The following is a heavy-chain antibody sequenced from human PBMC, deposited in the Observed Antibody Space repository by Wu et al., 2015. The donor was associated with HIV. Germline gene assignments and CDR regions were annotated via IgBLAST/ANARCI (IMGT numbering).Heavy chain of an antibody. J-gene: IGHJ6*02. Sequence: QVQLVQSGAEVKKPGSSVKVSCKTSGGTLNNYSFNWVRQAPGQGLEWMGWISAYDSNTDYAQKFQGRVTMTTDTSTSTAYMELGSLRFDDTAVYYCARDQQWPTEYYHYYGMDVWGQGTTVTVSS. D-gene: IGHD6-19*01. CDR2: ISAYDSNT. V-gene: IGHV1-18*01. CDR1: GGTLNNYS. CDR3: ARDQQWPTEYYHYYGMDV.